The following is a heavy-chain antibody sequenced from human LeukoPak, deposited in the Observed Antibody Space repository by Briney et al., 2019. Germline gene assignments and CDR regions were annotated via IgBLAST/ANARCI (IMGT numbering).Heavy chain of an antibody. CDR1: GGSFSGYY. V-gene: IGHV4-34*01. J-gene: IGHJ5*02. CDR3: ARYSSSWEYNWFDP. Sequence: PSETLSLTCAVYGGSFSGYYWSWIRQPPGKGLEWIGEINHSGSTNYNPSLKSRVTISVDTSKNQFSLKLSSVTAADTAVYYCARYSSSWEYNWFDPWGQGTLVTVSS. CDR2: INHSGST. D-gene: IGHD6-13*01.